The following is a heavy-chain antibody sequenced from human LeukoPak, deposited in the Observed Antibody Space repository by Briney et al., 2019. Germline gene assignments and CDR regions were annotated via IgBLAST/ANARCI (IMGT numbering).Heavy chain of an antibody. CDR3: ARGSNSYGYVY. CDR1: GGSISSYY. V-gene: IGHV4-59*01. J-gene: IGHJ4*02. D-gene: IGHD5-18*01. CDR2: IYYSGGT. Sequence: SETLSLTCTVSGGSISSYYWSWIRQPPGKGLEWIGYIYYSGGTNYNPSLKSRVTISVDTSKNQFSLKLRSVTAADTAVYYCARGSNSYGYVYWGQGTLVTVSS.